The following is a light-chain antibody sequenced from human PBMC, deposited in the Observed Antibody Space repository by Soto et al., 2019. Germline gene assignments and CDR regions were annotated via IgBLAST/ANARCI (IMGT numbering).Light chain of an antibody. Sequence: QSVLTQPPSASGTPGQRVTISCSGSSSNIGNNLVSWYQQLPGAAPKLLIHTNNQRPSGVPDRFSGSKSGSSASLAISGLQSEDEADYCCATWDDSLNGHVVFGGGTKVTVL. V-gene: IGLV1-44*01. CDR2: TNN. CDR1: SSNIGNNL. CDR3: ATWDDSLNGHVV. J-gene: IGLJ2*01.